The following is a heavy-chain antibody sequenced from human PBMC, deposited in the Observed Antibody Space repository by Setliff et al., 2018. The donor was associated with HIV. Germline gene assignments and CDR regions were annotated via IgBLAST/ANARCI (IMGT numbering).Heavy chain of an antibody. J-gene: IGHJ4*01. CDR3: ARAAAGNTGPFDL. V-gene: IGHV4-4*07. D-gene: IGHD4-17*01. CDR1: DSGTYY. Sequence: PSETLSLTCTVSDSGTYYWSWIRQPAGKGLEWIGRVSSRGDTNYNPSLKSRVTMSVDTSKNQFSLKLTSVTASDTAVYYCARAAAGNTGPFDLWGHGSPVTVSS. CDR2: VSSRGDT.